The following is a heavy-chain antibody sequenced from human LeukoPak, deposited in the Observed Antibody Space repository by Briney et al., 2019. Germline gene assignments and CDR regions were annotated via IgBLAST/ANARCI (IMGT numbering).Heavy chain of an antibody. V-gene: IGHV5-51*01. Sequence: GESLKISCKGSGYSFTSYWIGWARQMPGKGLEWMGIIYPGDSDTRYSPSFQGQVTISADKSISTAYLQRSSLKASDTAMYYCARRLHRDAFDIWGQGTMVTVSS. J-gene: IGHJ3*02. CDR3: ARRLHRDAFDI. CDR1: GYSFTSYW. CDR2: IYPGDSDT.